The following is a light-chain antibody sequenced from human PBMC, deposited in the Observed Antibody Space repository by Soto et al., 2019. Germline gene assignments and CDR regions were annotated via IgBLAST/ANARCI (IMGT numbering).Light chain of an antibody. CDR3: HEYNTWPWT. CDR1: QSLNTN. Sequence: ETVMTQSPATLSMSPGEGATLSCRASQSLNTNLAWYQQKLGQAPRVLIYGASTRATGIPARFSGSGSGTEFTLTISGLQSEDSGVYFCHEYNTWPWTFGQGTRVEIK. V-gene: IGKV3-15*01. CDR2: GAS. J-gene: IGKJ1*01.